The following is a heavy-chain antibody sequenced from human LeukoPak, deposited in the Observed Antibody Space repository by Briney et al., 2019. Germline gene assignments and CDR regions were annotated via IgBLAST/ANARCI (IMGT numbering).Heavy chain of an antibody. CDR2: INHSGST. J-gene: IGHJ5*02. CDR1: GGSFNGYY. D-gene: IGHD3-22*01. CDR3: ARRKNGYDSRSYRRGWLDP. V-gene: IGHV4-34*01. Sequence: SETLSLTCAVYGGSFNGYYWSWIRQPPGKGLEWIGEINHSGSTDYNLSLKSRVTISVDTSKKQFSLKLSSVTAADTAVYYYARRKNGYDSRSYRRGWLDPWGQGTLVTVSS.